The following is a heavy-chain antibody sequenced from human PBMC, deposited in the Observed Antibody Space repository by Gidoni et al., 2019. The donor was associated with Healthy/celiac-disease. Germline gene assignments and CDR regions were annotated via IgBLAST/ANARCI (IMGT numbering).Heavy chain of an antibody. CDR2: IWYDGSNK. J-gene: IGHJ4*02. D-gene: IGHD6-19*01. CDR3: AREEIAVASYYFDY. CDR1: GFTFSSYG. V-gene: IGHV3-33*01. Sequence: QVQLVESGGGVVQPGRSLRLSCAASGFTFSSYGMHWVRQAPGKGLEWVAFIWYDGSNKYYADSVKGRFTISRDNSKNTLYLQMNSLRAEDTAVYYCAREEIAVASYYFDYWGQGTLVTVSS.